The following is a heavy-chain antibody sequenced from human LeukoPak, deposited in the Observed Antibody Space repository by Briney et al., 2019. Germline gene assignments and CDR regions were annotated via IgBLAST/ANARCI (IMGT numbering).Heavy chain of an antibody. CDR2: IYYTGNT. Sequence: SETLSLTCTVSGDSITGYYWGWIRQPPGKGLEWIGNIYYTGNTYYNPSLKSRVTVSLDTSKYQFSLKLTSVSAADTAIYYCARVYNPDFYYHMDVWGKGTTVTVSS. J-gene: IGHJ6*03. D-gene: IGHD1-14*01. V-gene: IGHV4-39*07. CDR1: GDSITGYY. CDR3: ARVYNPDFYYHMDV.